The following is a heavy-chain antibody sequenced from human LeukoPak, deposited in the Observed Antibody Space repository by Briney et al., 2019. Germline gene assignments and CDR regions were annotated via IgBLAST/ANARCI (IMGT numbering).Heavy chain of an antibody. V-gene: IGHV1-18*01. CDR1: GYTFTSYG. Sequence: GASEKVSCRASGYTFTSYGISWVRQAPGQELEWMGWISAYNGNTNYAQKLQGRVTMTTDTSTSTAYMELRSLRSDDTAVYYCARSMTTDAFDIWGQGTMVTVSS. CDR3: ARSMTTDAFDI. J-gene: IGHJ3*02. CDR2: ISAYNGNT. D-gene: IGHD4-17*01.